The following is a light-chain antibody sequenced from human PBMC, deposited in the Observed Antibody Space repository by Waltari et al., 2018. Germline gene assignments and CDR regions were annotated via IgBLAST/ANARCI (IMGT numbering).Light chain of an antibody. Sequence: EIMLTQTPGTLSLSPGERATLSCRASQSISRFLAWYQQKPGQAPRLLIYDASTRATGIPYRFSGSGSGTDFRLTMSRLEPEDIAVYYCQKSGSLPATFGQGTKVEIE. V-gene: IGKV3-20*01. CDR1: QSISRF. J-gene: IGKJ1*01. CDR3: QKSGSLPAT. CDR2: DAS.